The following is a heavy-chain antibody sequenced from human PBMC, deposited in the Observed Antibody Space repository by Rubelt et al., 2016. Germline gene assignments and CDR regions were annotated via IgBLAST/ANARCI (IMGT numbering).Heavy chain of an antibody. CDR3: ARTSGCHCSGGSCYSSPTCFDY. Sequence: VQLVESGGGLVHPGGSLRLSCVVSGFTVSSNYMSWVRQAPGKGLEWVSNISSSSSYTNYADSVKGRFTISRDNAKNSLYLQMNSLRAEDTAVYYCARTSGCHCSGGSCYSSPTCFDYWGQGTLVTVSS. D-gene: IGHD2-15*01. CDR2: ISSSSSYT. CDR1: GFTVSSNY. V-gene: IGHV3-11*05. J-gene: IGHJ4*02.